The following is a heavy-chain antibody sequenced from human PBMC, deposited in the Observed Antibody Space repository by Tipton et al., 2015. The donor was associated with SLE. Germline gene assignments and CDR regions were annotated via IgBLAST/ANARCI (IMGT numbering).Heavy chain of an antibody. J-gene: IGHJ4*02. D-gene: IGHD3-16*01. CDR2: IYSSAIT. Sequence: TLSLTCNVSGASVSTVGYYWSCVRPNPGKGLEWIGHIYSSAITHYNPSLKRRVTISVDTSKNQFSLKMTSVTAADTARYYCARAWGFGDRFGYWGQGTLVTVSS. CDR1: GASVSTVGYY. V-gene: IGHV4-31*03. CDR3: ARAWGFGDRFGY.